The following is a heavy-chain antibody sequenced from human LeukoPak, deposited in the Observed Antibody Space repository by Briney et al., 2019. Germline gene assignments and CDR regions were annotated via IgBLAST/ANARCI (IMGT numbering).Heavy chain of an antibody. V-gene: IGHV3-23*01. CDR3: ARAVRSGYDLNYFDY. Sequence: GGSLRLSCAASGFTFSSYAMSWVRQAPGKGLEWVSAISGSGGSTYYADSVKGRFTIPRDNSKNTLYLQMNSLRVEDTAVYYCARAVRSGYDLNYFDYWGQGTLVTVSS. CDR1: GFTFSSYA. CDR2: ISGSGGST. D-gene: IGHD5-12*01. J-gene: IGHJ4*02.